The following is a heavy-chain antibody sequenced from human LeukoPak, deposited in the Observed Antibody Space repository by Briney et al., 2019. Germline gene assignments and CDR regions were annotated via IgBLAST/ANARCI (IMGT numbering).Heavy chain of an antibody. CDR2: ISSSSSYI. D-gene: IGHD6-13*01. CDR3: ARDQSSSWRFDY. CDR1: GFTFSDYS. V-gene: IGHV3-21*01. J-gene: IGHJ4*02. Sequence: GGSLRLSCAASGFTFSDYSMNWVRQAPGKGLEWVSSISSSSSYIYYADSVKGRFTISRDNARNSLYLQMNSLRAEDTAVYYCARDQSSSWRFDYWGQGTLVTVSS.